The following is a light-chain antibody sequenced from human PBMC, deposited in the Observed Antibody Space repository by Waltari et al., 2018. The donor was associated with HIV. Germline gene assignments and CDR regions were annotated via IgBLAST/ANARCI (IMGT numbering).Light chain of an antibody. V-gene: IGKV1-9*01. Sequence: DIQLTQSPSFLSASVGDRVTITCRASQNIYSYLAWYQQKPGRAPQVLIYATSTLPSGVPSRFSGSGSGTEFALTITNLQPDDFATYYCQQVNGYPLTFGGGTKLEIK. CDR1: QNIYSY. CDR3: QQVNGYPLT. J-gene: IGKJ4*01. CDR2: ATS.